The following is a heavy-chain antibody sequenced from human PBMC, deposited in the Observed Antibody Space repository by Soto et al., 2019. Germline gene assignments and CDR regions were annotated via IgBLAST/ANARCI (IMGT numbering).Heavy chain of an antibody. CDR3: ERVCRIAVGNNWFDP. Sequence: QVQLVQSGAEVKKPGASVKVSCKASGYTFTSYGISWVRQAPGQGLEWMGWISAYNGNTNYAQKLQGRVTMTTDTSTSTDYMELRSLRSDDTAVYYCERVCRIAVGNNWFDPWGQGTLVTVSS. J-gene: IGHJ5*02. D-gene: IGHD6-19*01. CDR1: GYTFTSYG. CDR2: ISAYNGNT. V-gene: IGHV1-18*01.